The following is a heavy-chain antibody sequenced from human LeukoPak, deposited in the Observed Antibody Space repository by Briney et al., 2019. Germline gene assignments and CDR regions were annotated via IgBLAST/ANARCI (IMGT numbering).Heavy chain of an antibody. V-gene: IGHV3-48*04. J-gene: IGHJ4*02. CDR1: GFTFSSST. CDR2: ISTSSSTI. Sequence: GGSLRLSCAASGFTFSSSTMNWVRQAPGKGLEWVSYISTSSSTIYYADSVKGRFTISRDNAKNSLYLQMNSLRAEDTAVYYCASGYDSNYWGQGTLVTVSS. CDR3: ASGYDSNY. D-gene: IGHD5-12*01.